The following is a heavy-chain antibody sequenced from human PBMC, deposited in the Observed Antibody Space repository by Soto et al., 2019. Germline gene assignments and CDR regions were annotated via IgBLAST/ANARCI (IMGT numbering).Heavy chain of an antibody. D-gene: IGHD3-16*02. CDR1: GGTFSSYT. CDR3: ARAAYDYIWGSYRSEYFQH. J-gene: IGHJ1*01. V-gene: IGHV1-69*02. CDR2: IIPILGIA. Sequence: ASVKVSCKASGGTFSSYTISWVRQAPGQGLEWMGRIIPILGIANYAQKFQGRVTITADKSTSTAYMELSSLRSEDTAVYYCARAAYDYIWGSYRSEYFQHWGQGTLVTVSS.